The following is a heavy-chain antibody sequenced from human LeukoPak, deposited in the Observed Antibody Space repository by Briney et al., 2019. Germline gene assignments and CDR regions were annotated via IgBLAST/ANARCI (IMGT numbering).Heavy chain of an antibody. CDR3: ARGGTSCLFCFDP. CDR2: ISSGGST. V-gene: IGHV3-66*01. J-gene: IGHJ5*02. CDR1: GFTVSTNY. Sequence: PGGSLRLSCAASGFTVSTNYMSWVRQAPGKGLEWVSAISSGGSTYYADSVKGRFTISRDTSKNTLYLQMNSLRANDTAVYYCARGGTSCLFCFDPWGQGTLVTVSS. D-gene: IGHD2-2*01.